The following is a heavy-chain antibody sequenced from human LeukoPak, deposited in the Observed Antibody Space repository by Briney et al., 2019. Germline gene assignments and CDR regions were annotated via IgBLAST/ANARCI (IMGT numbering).Heavy chain of an antibody. CDR3: ASGIAAAQYY. Sequence: PSETLSLTCTVSGGSISSYYWSWIRQPPGKGLEWIGYIYYSGSTNYNPSPKSRVTISVDTSKNQFSLKLSSVTAADTAVYYCASGIAAAQYYWGQGTLVTVSS. CDR2: IYYSGST. V-gene: IGHV4-59*08. CDR1: GGSISSYY. J-gene: IGHJ4*02. D-gene: IGHD6-13*01.